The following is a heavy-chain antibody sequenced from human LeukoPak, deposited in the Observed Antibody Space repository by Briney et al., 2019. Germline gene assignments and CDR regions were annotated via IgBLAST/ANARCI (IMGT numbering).Heavy chain of an antibody. V-gene: IGHV4-59*01. J-gene: IGHJ4*02. D-gene: IGHD3-10*01. CDR2: IYYSGST. Sequence: SETLSLTCTVSGGSISTYYWSWIRQSPGKGLEWIGYIYYSGSTSYNSSLKSRVTISVDTSKTQFSLKLSSVTAADTAVYYCARVVYSGSWGYFDYWGQGILVTVSS. CDR1: GGSISTYY. CDR3: ARVVYSGSWGYFDY.